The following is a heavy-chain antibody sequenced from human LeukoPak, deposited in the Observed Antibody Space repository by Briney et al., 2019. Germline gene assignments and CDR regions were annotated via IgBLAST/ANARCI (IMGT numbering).Heavy chain of an antibody. D-gene: IGHD3-10*01. CDR1: GFTFSSYA. V-gene: IGHV3-23*01. CDR3: AKVASGGDWYFDL. Sequence: SGGSLRLSCAASGFTFSSYAMSWVRQAPGKGLEWVSAISGSGGSTYYADSVKGRFTISRDNPKNTLYLQMNSLRAEDTAVYYCAKVASGGDWYFDLWGRGTLVTVSS. CDR2: ISGSGGST. J-gene: IGHJ2*01.